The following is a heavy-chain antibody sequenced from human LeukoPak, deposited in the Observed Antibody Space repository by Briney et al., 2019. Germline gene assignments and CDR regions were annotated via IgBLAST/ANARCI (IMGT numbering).Heavy chain of an antibody. Sequence: GGSLRLSCAASGFTFSSYAMSWFRQAPGKGLEWFSAISGSGGSTYYADSVKGRFTISRDNSKNTLYLQMNSLRAEDTAVYYCAKLWGQWLVRDYFDYWGQGTLVTVSS. CDR1: GFTFSSYA. J-gene: IGHJ4*02. D-gene: IGHD6-19*01. V-gene: IGHV3-23*01. CDR3: AKLWGQWLVRDYFDY. CDR2: ISGSGGST.